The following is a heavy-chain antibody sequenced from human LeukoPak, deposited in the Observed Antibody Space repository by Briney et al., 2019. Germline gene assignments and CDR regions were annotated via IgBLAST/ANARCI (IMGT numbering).Heavy chain of an antibody. CDR1: GGSISTYY. V-gene: IGHV4-59*08. CDR3: ARMVIRAYCSGGGCYEHAFDI. CDR2: IYYSGST. J-gene: IGHJ3*02. Sequence: SETLSLTCTVSGGSISTYYWSWIRQPPGKGLEWIGYIYYSGSTNYNPSLKSRVTISVDTSKIHCSLKLNSVTAADTAVYYCARMVIRAYCSGGGCYEHAFDIWGQGTVVTVSS. D-gene: IGHD2-15*01.